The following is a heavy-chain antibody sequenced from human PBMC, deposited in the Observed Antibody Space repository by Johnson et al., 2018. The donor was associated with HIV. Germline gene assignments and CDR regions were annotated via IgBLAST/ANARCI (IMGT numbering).Heavy chain of an antibody. CDR1: GFTFSSYD. V-gene: IGHV3-13*01. CDR3: ERAGYCSGGSCYSGVDAFDI. D-gene: IGHD2-15*01. CDR2: IGTAGDT. Sequence: VQLVESGGGLVQPGGSLRLSCAASGFTFSSYDMHWVRQATGKGLEWVSAIGTAGDTYYPGSVKGRFTISRENAKNSLYLQMNSLRAGDTAVYYCERAGYCSGGSCYSGVDAFDIWGQGTMVTVSS. J-gene: IGHJ3*02.